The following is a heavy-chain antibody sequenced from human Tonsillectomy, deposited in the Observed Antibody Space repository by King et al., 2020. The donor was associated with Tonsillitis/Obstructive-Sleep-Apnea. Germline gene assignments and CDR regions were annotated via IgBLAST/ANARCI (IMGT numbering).Heavy chain of an antibody. V-gene: IGHV1-18*01. D-gene: IGHD1-1*01. CDR3: ARGTRNNWNDEVDYFDY. J-gene: IGHJ4*02. CDR1: SYTFTSYG. Sequence: QLVQSGAEVKKPGVSVKVSCKASSYTFTSYGITWVRQAPGQGLEWMGWISAFYGNTNYAQKLQGRVTMTTDTSTSTAYMELRSLRSDDTAVYYCARGTRNNWNDEVDYFDYWGQGTLVTVSS. CDR2: ISAFYGNT.